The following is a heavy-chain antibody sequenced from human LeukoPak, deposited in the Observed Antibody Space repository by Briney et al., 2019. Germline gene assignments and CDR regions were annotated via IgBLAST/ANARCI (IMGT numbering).Heavy chain of an antibody. CDR3: ARGAEYYAIWRGYAAYSDY. CDR2: VSHRGST. Sequence: SETLSLTCTVSGYSISNGYYWGWIRQSPGKGLEWVGSVSHRGSTYYNPSLRSRVTISVDRSKQKFSLKLTSVTAADTADYFCARGAEYYAIWRGYAAYSDYWGQGISVTVSS. D-gene: IGHD3-3*01. V-gene: IGHV4-38-2*02. J-gene: IGHJ4*02. CDR1: GYSISNGYY.